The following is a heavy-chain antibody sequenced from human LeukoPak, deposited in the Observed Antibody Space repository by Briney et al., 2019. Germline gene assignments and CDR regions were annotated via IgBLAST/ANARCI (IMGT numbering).Heavy chain of an antibody. CDR1: GFTFSSYS. D-gene: IGHD6-13*01. CDR3: AKDLSLYSSSRPTAAFDY. J-gene: IGHJ4*02. CDR2: ISGSGGST. V-gene: IGHV3-23*01. Sequence: GGSLRLSCAASGFTFSSYSMNWVRQAPGKGLEWVSAISGSGGSTYYADSVKGRFTISRDNSKNTLYLQMNSLRAEDTAVYYCAKDLSLYSSSRPTAAFDYWGQGTLVTVSS.